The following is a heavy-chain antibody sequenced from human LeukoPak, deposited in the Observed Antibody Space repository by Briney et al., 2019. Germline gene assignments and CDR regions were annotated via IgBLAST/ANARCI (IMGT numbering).Heavy chain of an antibody. J-gene: IGHJ4*02. CDR2: ISWNSGSI. D-gene: IGHD3-22*01. Sequence: GGSLRLSCAASGFTFDDYAMHWVRQAPGKGLEWVSGISWNSGSIGYADSVKGRLTISRDNAKNSLYLQMNSLRAEDTAVYYCARDSGSSGYYPSFDYWGQGTLVTVSS. V-gene: IGHV3-9*01. CDR1: GFTFDDYA. CDR3: ARDSGSSGYYPSFDY.